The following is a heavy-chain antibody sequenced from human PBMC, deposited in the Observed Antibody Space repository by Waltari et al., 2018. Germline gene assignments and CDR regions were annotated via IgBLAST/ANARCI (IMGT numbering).Heavy chain of an antibody. CDR3: AKDQGRYLEWLFHGMDV. V-gene: IGHV3-30*18. D-gene: IGHD3-3*01. CDR1: GFSFSHYG. J-gene: IGHJ6*02. CDR2: IAYDDNNK. Sequence: QVQLVESGGGVVQPGKSLRLSCAASGFSFSHYGMHWVRQAPGKGLEWWAVIAYDDNNKFDADSVGGRFTISRDDSKNTLFLQMNSLRAEDTAVYYCAKDQGRYLEWLFHGMDVWGQGTTVTVSS.